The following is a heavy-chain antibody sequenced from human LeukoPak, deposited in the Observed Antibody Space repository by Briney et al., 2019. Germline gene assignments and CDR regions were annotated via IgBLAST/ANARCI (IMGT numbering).Heavy chain of an antibody. CDR2: IYSGGST. CDR1: GFTGSSSY. Sequence: AGSLSFYCEASGFTGSSSYMSWVRRAPGKGLEWVSVIYSGGSTDYKDSVKDRFIISRDNSKNTLYLQKNSLRAEDTAVYYCAKEMATMNAFDMGGEGTMDTVSS. V-gene: IGHV3-66*01. J-gene: IGHJ3*02. CDR3: AKEMATMNAFDM. D-gene: IGHD5-24*01.